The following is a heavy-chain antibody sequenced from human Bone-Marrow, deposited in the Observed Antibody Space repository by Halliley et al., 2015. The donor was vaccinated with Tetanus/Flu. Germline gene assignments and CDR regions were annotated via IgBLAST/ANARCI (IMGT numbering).Heavy chain of an antibody. CDR1: GFTFSNYA. CDR3: ARNGGGHDL. CDR2: ISGSGDTM. Sequence: SLRLSCAASGFTFSNYAMTWVRQAPGKGLEWVSRISGSGDTMNYADSVKGRFTISRDNAKNSLYLQVNSLSTEDTAVYYCARNGGGHDLWGQGTLVTVPS. J-gene: IGHJ5*02. V-gene: IGHV3-48*03. D-gene: IGHD3-16*01.